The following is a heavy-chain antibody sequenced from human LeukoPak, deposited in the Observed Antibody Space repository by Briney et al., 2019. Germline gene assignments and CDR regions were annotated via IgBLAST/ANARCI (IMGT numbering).Heavy chain of an antibody. CDR3: TRVSYADGGYFDY. J-gene: IGHJ4*02. CDR1: GFTFSSYY. V-gene: IGHV3-21*01. Sequence: PGGSLRLSCAASGFTFSSYYMNWVRQAPGKGLEWVSSISRTTNYTHYTDSVKGRFTISRDNAKNSLYLQMNSLTAEDTAVYYCTRVSYADGGYFDYWGQGTLVTVSS. CDR2: ISRTTNYT. D-gene: IGHD2-15*01.